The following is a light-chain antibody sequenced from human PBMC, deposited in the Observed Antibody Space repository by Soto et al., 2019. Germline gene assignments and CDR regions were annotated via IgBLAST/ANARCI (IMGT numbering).Light chain of an antibody. Sequence: QSALTQPPSASGSPGQSVTISCTGTSSDVGAYNSVSWYQHYPGKAPKLLIYEVSKRPSGVPDRFSGSKSGNTASLTVSGLQAEDGGDYYCRSYAGANKLVFGGGAKLTVL. CDR3: RSYAGANKLV. J-gene: IGLJ2*01. CDR2: EVS. CDR1: SSDVGAYNS. V-gene: IGLV2-8*01.